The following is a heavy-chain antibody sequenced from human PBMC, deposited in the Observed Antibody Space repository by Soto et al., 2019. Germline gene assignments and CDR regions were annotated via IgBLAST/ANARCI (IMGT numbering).Heavy chain of an antibody. V-gene: IGHV4-39*07. CDR3: ARDKITGLFDY. CDR1: GGSVRSSSCY. CDR2: INHSGST. D-gene: IGHD2-8*02. J-gene: IGHJ4*02. Sequence: PSETLSLTCTVSGGSVRSSSCYWGWIRQPPGTGLEWIGEINHSGSTNYNPSLKSRVTISVDTSKNQFSLKLTSVTAADTAVYYCARDKITGLFDYWGQGTLVTVSS.